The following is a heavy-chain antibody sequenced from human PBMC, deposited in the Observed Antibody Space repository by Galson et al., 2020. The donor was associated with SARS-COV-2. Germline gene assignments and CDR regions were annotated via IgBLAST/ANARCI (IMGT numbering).Heavy chain of an antibody. D-gene: IGHD3-10*02. CDR2: IYYSGNT. CDR1: GGTISDGSYY. Sequence: ASETLSLTCTVSGGTISDGSYYWNWVRQHPGTGLEWIGNIYYSGNTHYNPSLKSQFTISIDTSKNQFSLKMRSVTAADTAVYYCACSGTYSNGRYYYGLDVWGQGTTVAVSS. J-gene: IGHJ6*02. V-gene: IGHV4-31*01. CDR3: ACSGTYSNGRYYYGLDV.